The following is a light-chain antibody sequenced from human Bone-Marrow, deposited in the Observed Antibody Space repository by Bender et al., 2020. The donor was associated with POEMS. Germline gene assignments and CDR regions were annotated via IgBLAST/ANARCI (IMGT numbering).Light chain of an antibody. CDR2: DVG. CDR1: SSDY. Sequence: SGSPGQSITISCTGASSDYVSWYQQHPGKAPKLIIYDVGKWPSGVPDRFSGSKSGNTASLTISGLQAEDEADYYCCSYAGSYSFVFGGGTKLTVL. CDR3: CSYAGSYSFV. J-gene: IGLJ2*01. V-gene: IGLV2-11*03.